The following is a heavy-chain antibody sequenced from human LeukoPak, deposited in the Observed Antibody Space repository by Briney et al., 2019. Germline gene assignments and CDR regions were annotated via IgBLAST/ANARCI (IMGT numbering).Heavy chain of an antibody. CDR1: GGSISSYY. J-gene: IGHJ4*02. CDR2: IYYSGST. V-gene: IGHV4-59*12. Sequence: SETLSLTCTVSGGSISSYYWSWIRQPPGKGLEWIGYIYYSGSTNYNPSLKSRVTISVDTSKNQFSLKLSSVTAADTAVYYCARDLPLAAARVRGYFDYWGQGTLVTVSS. CDR3: ARDLPLAAARVRGYFDY. D-gene: IGHD6-13*01.